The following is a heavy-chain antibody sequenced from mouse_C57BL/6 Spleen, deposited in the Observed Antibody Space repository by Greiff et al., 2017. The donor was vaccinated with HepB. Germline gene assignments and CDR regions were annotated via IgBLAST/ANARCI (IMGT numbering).Heavy chain of an antibody. Sequence: EVQRVESGGGLVKPGGSLKLSCAASGFTFSSYAMSWVRQTPEKRLEWVATISDGGSYTYYPDNVKGRVTISRDNAKNNLYLQLSHLKSEDTAMYYCARDPFYSNYKGYYFDYWGQGTTLTVSS. V-gene: IGHV5-4*01. D-gene: IGHD2-5*01. CDR2: ISDGGSYT. CDR3: ARDPFYSNYKGYYFDY. J-gene: IGHJ2*01. CDR1: GFTFSSYA.